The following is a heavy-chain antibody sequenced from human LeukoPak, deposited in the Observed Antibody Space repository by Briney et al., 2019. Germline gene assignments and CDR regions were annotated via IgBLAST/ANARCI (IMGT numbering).Heavy chain of an antibody. CDR1: GYTFTSYG. CDR3: ARGPEDYDILTGYYLPDY. D-gene: IGHD3-9*01. Sequence: ASVNVSCKASGYTFTSYGISWVRQAPGQGLEWMGWISAYNGNTNYAQKLQGRVTMTTDTSTSTAYMELRSLRSDDTAVYYCARGPEDYDILTGYYLPDYWGQGTLVTVSS. V-gene: IGHV1-18*01. J-gene: IGHJ4*02. CDR2: ISAYNGNT.